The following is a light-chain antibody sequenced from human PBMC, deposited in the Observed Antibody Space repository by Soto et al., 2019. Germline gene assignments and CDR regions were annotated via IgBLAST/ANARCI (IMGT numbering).Light chain of an antibody. J-gene: IGKJ5*01. CDR2: GAS. Sequence: EIVLTQSPGTLSLSPGERATLSCRASQSVSSSYLAWYQQKPGQAPRLLIYGASGRATGIPDRFSGSGSGTDFTLTISRLEPEGFAVFYCQQYGSSPPVTFGQGTRLEIK. V-gene: IGKV3-20*01. CDR1: QSVSSSY. CDR3: QQYGSSPPVT.